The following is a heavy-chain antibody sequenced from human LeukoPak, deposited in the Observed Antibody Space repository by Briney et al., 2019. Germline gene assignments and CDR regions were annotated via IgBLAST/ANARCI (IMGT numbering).Heavy chain of an antibody. J-gene: IGHJ4*02. CDR1: GVSISSDRNY. V-gene: IGHV4-61*02. D-gene: IGHD5/OR15-5a*01. CDR2: MCIGGYI. Sequence: PSETLSLTCTVSGVSISSDRNYWTWIRQPAGEGLQWIGRMCIGGYIDYNPSLKSRVTISLDTSKNQFSLKMNFVTAADTAIYYCARGSYGSGYSVYGSGVFDYWGQGILVTVSA. CDR3: ARGSYGSGYSVYGSGVFDY.